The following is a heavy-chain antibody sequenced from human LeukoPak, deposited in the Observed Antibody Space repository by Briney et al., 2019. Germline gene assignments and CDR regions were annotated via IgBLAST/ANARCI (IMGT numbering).Heavy chain of an antibody. V-gene: IGHV4-34*01. Sequence: PSETLSLTCAVYGGSFSGYYWSWIRQPPGKGLEWIGEINHSGSTNYNPSLKSRVTISVDTSKNQFSLKLSSVTAADTAVYYCARSARDGYRGDAFDIWGQGTMVTVSS. CDR1: GGSFSGYY. CDR3: ARSARDGYRGDAFDI. CDR2: INHSGST. D-gene: IGHD5-24*01. J-gene: IGHJ3*02.